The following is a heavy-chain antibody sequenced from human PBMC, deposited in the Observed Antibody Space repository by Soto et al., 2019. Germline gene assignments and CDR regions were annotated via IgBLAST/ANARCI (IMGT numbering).Heavy chain of an antibody. CDR3: ARGAVVTCFDY. CDR1: GGSISSYY. V-gene: IGHV4-59*01. D-gene: IGHD2-21*02. CDR2: IYYSGST. Sequence: SETLSLTCTGSGGSISSYYWSWIRQPPGKGLEWIGYIYYSGSTNYNPSLKSRVTISVDTSKNQFSLKLSSVTAADTAVYYCARGAVVTCFDYWGQGTLVTVSS. J-gene: IGHJ4*02.